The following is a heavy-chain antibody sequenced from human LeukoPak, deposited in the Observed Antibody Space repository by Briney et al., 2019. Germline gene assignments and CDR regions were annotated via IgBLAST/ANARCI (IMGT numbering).Heavy chain of an antibody. CDR1: GGSISSYY. Sequence: TPSETLSLTCTVSGGSISSYYWSWIRQPPGKGLEWIGYIYYIGSTNYNPSLKSRVTISVDTSKNQFSLKLSSVTAADTAVYYCAREGEGNYYDSSGYTLWGQGTLVTVSS. D-gene: IGHD3-22*01. J-gene: IGHJ4*02. CDR2: IYYIGST. V-gene: IGHV4-59*01. CDR3: AREGEGNYYDSSGYTL.